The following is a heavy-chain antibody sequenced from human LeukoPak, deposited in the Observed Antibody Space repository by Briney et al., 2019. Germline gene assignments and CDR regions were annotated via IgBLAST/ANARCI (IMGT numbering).Heavy chain of an antibody. CDR1: GFTFSSYA. CDR2: ISGSGGST. D-gene: IGHD6-13*01. CDR3: AKDEGSYSSSWYTARQEQAWSYYYGMDV. V-gene: IGHV3-23*01. J-gene: IGHJ6*02. Sequence: GGSLRLSCAASGFTFSSYAMSWVRQAPGKGLEWVSAISGSGGSTYYADSVKGRFTISRDNSKNTLYLQMNSLRAEDTAVYYSAKDEGSYSSSWYTARQEQAWSYYYGMDVWGQGTTVTVSS.